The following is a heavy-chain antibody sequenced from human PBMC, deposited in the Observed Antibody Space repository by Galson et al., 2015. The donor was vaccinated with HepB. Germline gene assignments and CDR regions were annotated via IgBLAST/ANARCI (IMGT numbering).Heavy chain of an antibody. Sequence: SLRLSCAASGFTFSNYAMNWVRQAPGKGLEWVSVISGNGRSTNYADSVKGRFTIPRDNSKNTLYLQMNSLRVEDTAVFYCAKTPWKGYCSGGTCYPAFDYWGQGILVTVSS. CDR1: GFTFSNYA. V-gene: IGHV3-23*01. J-gene: IGHJ4*02. CDR3: AKTPWKGYCSGGTCYPAFDY. D-gene: IGHD2-15*01. CDR2: ISGNGRST.